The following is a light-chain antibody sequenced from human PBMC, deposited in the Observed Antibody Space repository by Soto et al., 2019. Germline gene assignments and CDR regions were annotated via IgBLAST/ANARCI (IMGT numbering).Light chain of an antibody. Sequence: DIQMTQSPSSLSASVGDRVTITCRASQSISNYLNWYQQKPGKAPKLLIYTASNLQSGVPSRFSGSGSGTDFTLTISSLQPEDFATYYCQQGFRTPLTFGGGTKVEIK. CDR1: QSISNY. CDR3: QQGFRTPLT. J-gene: IGKJ4*01. CDR2: TAS. V-gene: IGKV1-39*01.